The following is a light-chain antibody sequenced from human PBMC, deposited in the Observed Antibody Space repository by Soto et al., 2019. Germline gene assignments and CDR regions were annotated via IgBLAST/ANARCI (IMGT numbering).Light chain of an antibody. V-gene: IGKV1-39*01. J-gene: IGKJ4*01. CDR1: QTISSP. Sequence: DIQMTQSPSSLSASVGDRVTITCRASQTISSPLSWYQQKPGKVPELLIYATSRLQSGVPSRFSGSRSGTDFTLTISSLQPEDFATYYCQQTYSTPLTFGGGTKVDIK. CDR2: ATS. CDR3: QQTYSTPLT.